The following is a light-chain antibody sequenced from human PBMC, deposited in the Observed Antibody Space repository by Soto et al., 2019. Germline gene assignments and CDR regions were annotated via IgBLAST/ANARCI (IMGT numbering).Light chain of an antibody. J-gene: IGKJ2*01. CDR1: HGISTY. CDR2: AAS. V-gene: IGKV1-39*01. CDR3: QQSYRTTYT. Sequence: DIQMTQSPSSLSASVGDRVTITCRASHGISTYLVCDQQRQGRGPKLLIYAASRLLSGVPSRFSGSGSGTDFTLTISSLQPEDFATYYCQQSYRTTYTFGQGTKLETK.